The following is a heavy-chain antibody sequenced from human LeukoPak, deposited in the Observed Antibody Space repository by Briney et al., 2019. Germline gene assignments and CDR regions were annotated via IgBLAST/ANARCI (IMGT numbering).Heavy chain of an antibody. J-gene: IGHJ5*02. CDR2: IYTSGST. CDR1: GGSISSGSYY. V-gene: IGHV4-61*02. CDR3: ASLYYDYVWGSYP. D-gene: IGHD3-16*01. Sequence: PSETLSLTCTVSGGSISSGSYYWSWIRQPAGKGLEWIGRIYTSGSTNYNPSLKSRVTISVDTSKNQFSLKLSSVTAADTAVYYCASLYYDYVWGSYPWGQGTLVTVSS.